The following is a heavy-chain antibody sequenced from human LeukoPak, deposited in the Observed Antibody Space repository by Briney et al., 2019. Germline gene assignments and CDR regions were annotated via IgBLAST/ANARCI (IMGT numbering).Heavy chain of an antibody. CDR3: TTEGYYVSGIY. CDR1: GLTFSNAW. J-gene: IGHJ4*02. D-gene: IGHD3-10*01. Sequence: KPGGSLRLSCAASGLTFSNAWTSWVRQAPGKGLEWVGRIKSKTDGETTDYATPVKGRFTISRDDSKDTLYLQMNSLKTEDTAVYYCTTEGYYVSGIYWGQGTLVTVSS. CDR2: IKSKTDGETT. V-gene: IGHV3-15*01.